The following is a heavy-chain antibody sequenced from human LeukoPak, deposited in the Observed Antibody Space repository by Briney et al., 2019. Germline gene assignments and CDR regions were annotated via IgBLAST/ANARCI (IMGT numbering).Heavy chain of an antibody. D-gene: IGHD1-20*01. CDR2: IIPIFGTA. V-gene: IGHV1-69*05. CDR3: ARGPGITGTTDYYYYYTDV. CDR1: GGTFSSYA. J-gene: IGHJ6*03. Sequence: SVKVSCKASGGTFSSYAISWVRQAPGQGLEWMGGIIPIFGTANYAQKFQGRVTITTDESTSTAYMELSSLRSEDTAVYYCARGPGITGTTDYYYYYTDVWGKGTTVTVSS.